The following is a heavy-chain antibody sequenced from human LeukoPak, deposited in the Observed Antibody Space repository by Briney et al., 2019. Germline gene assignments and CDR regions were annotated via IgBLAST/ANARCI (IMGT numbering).Heavy chain of an antibody. CDR3: ARAVPAAMFSYYFDY. J-gene: IGHJ4*02. V-gene: IGHV3-11*06. Sequence: GGSLRLSCAASGFTFSDYYMSWIRQAPGKGLEWVSYIGSSSSYTNYADSVKGRFTISRDNAKNSLYLQMNSLRAEDTAVYYCARAVPAAMFSYYFDYWGQGTLVTVSS. D-gene: IGHD2-2*01. CDR1: GFTFSDYY. CDR2: IGSSSSYT.